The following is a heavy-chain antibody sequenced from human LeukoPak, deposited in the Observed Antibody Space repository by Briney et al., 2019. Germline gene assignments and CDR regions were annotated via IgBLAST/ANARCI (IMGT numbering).Heavy chain of an antibody. Sequence: SSSSSYIYYADSVKGRFTISRDNAKNSLYLQMNSLRAEDTAVYYCARDPGRGTAIHRWFDPWGQGTLVTVSS. CDR2: SSSSSYI. D-gene: IGHD2-21*02. CDR3: ARDPGRGTAIHRWFDP. V-gene: IGHV3-21*01. J-gene: IGHJ5*02.